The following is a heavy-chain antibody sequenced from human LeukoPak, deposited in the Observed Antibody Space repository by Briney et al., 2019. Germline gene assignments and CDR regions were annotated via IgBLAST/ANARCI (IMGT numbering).Heavy chain of an antibody. CDR3: ARGWLEQLFDS. CDR1: GGSIRSYY. D-gene: IGHD5-24*01. CDR2: IYWSGRT. Sequence: KPSETLSLTCTVSGGSIRSYYWSWIRQPPGKGLEWIGYIYWSGRTHYNPSLKSRVTISVDTSKNEFSLNLNSVTAADTAVYYCARGWLEQLFDSWGQGTLVTVSS. J-gene: IGHJ4*02. V-gene: IGHV4-59*01.